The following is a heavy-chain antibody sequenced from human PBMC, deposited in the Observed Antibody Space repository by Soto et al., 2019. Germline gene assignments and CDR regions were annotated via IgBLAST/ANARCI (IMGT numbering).Heavy chain of an antibody. D-gene: IGHD6-13*01. CDR3: AKDGGYRTPFDY. J-gene: IGHJ4*02. Sequence: EVQLLESGGGLVQPGGSLRLSCAASGFTFSSYAMSWGRQAPGKGLEWVSAISGSGGRTYYADSVKGRFTISRDNSKNTLYLQINSLTAEDTAVYYCAKDGGYRTPFDYWGQGTLVTVSS. CDR1: GFTFSSYA. V-gene: IGHV3-23*01. CDR2: ISGSGGRT.